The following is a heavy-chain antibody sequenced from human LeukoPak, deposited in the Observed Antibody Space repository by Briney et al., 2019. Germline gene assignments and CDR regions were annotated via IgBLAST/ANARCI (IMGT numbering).Heavy chain of an antibody. J-gene: IGHJ4*02. D-gene: IGHD2-15*01. CDR2: IYRSGST. V-gene: IGHV4-30-2*01. CDR1: GDSSNNGDYS. CDR3: AKGAVVLTALSSFDY. Sequence: KTSETLSLTCAVSGDSSNNGDYSWTWVRQPPGKGLEWIGYIYRSGSTFYNPSLKSRLTISVDRSRKQSSLILNSVTAADTAVYYCAKGAVVLTALSSFDYWGQGTLVTVSS.